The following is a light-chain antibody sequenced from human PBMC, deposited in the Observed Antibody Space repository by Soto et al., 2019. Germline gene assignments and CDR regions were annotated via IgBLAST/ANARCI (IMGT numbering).Light chain of an antibody. CDR3: QQWNIWFSLT. CDR2: GAS. CDR1: QSVSTN. V-gene: IGKV3-15*01. Sequence: EIVMPQSPATLSVSPGERATLSCRASQSVSTNLAWYQQKPVQAPRLLIYGASTRATGIPVRFSGSGSGTEFTLTISSLHAEDFAVDYSQQWNIWFSLTFGGGTKVEIK. J-gene: IGKJ4*01.